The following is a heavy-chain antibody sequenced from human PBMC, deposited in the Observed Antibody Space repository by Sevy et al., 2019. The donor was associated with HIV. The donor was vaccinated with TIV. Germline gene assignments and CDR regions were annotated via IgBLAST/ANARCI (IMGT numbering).Heavy chain of an antibody. D-gene: IGHD2-15*01. V-gene: IGHV3-30*04. CDR1: GFTFSSYA. J-gene: IGHJ4*02. Sequence: GGSLRLSCAASGFTFSSYAMHWVRQAPGKGLEWVAVISYDGSNKYYADSVKGRFTISRDNSKNTLYLEMNSLRTEDTAVYYCARDQGAVVIVAATLFEYWGQQTLVTVSS. CDR3: ARDQGAVVIVAATLFEY. CDR2: ISYDGSNK.